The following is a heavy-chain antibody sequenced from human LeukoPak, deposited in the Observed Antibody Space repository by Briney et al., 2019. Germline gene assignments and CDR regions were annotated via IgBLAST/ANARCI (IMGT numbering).Heavy chain of an antibody. J-gene: IGHJ4*02. CDR2: IIPILGIA. D-gene: IGHD5-18*01. CDR3: ARDSSGTAMVPFDY. Sequence: SVKVSCKASGYTFTSYAMNWVRQAPGQGLEWMGRIIPILGIANYAQKFQGRVTITADKSTSTAYMELSSLRSEDTAVYYCARDSSGTAMVPFDYWGQGTLVTVSS. V-gene: IGHV1-69*04. CDR1: GYTFTSYA.